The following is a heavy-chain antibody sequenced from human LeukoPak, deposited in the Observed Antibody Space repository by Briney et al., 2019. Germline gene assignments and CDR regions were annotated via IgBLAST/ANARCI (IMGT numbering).Heavy chain of an antibody. V-gene: IGHV4-38-2*02. D-gene: IGHD5-12*01. CDR2: IYHSGST. J-gene: IGHJ4*02. CDR1: GYSITSGYY. Sequence: PSETLSLTCTVSGYSITSGYYWGWIRQPPGKGLEWIGSIYHSGSTYYNPSLKSRVTISVDTSKNQFSLSLRSVTAADTAVYYCVMGYDYWGQGTLVTVSS. CDR3: VMGYDY.